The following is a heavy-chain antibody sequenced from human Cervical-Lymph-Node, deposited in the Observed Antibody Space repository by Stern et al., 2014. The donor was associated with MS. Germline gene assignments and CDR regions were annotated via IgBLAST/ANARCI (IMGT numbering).Heavy chain of an antibody. CDR1: GYTFTSYW. J-gene: IGHJ4*02. V-gene: IGHV5-51*01. CDR3: ARQRYFDY. Sequence: VQLVQSGPEVKRPGESLKISCQASGYTFTSYWIGWVRQMPGKGLEWIAIIFPGASDIRSSPAFQGQVTISADKSSSTAYLQWNNLKASDTAIYYCARQRYFDYWGQGTLVTVSS. CDR2: IFPGASDI.